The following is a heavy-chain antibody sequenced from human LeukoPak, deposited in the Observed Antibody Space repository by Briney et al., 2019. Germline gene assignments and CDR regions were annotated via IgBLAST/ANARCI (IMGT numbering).Heavy chain of an antibody. D-gene: IGHD3-22*01. CDR2: INHSGST. CDR3: ARVSYDSSGLYYFDY. J-gene: IGHJ4*02. Sequence: SETLSLTCAVYGGSFSGYYWSWIRQPPGKGLEWIGEINHSGSTNYNPSLKSRVTISVDTSKNQFSLKLSSVTAADTAVYYCARVSYDSSGLYYFDYWGQGTLVTVSS. CDR1: GGSFSGYY. V-gene: IGHV4-34*01.